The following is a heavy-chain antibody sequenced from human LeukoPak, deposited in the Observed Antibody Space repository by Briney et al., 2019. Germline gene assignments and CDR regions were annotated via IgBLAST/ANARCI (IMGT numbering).Heavy chain of an antibody. J-gene: IGHJ6*03. CDR3: ARETSQKGAHYMDV. Sequence: PSGTLSLTCSVSGGSFSSYYWSWIRQPPGKGLEWIGYIYYSGSTNYNPSLKSRVTISVDTSKNQFSLKLSSVTAADTAVYYCARETSQKGAHYMDVWGKGTTVTVSS. CDR2: IYYSGST. D-gene: IGHD3-16*01. V-gene: IGHV4-59*01. CDR1: GGSFSSYY.